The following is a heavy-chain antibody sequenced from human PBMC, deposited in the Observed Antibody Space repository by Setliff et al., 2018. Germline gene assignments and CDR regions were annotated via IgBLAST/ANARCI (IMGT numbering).Heavy chain of an antibody. D-gene: IGHD4-17*01. Sequence: ASVKVSCKASGGTFSSYGISWVRQAPGQGLEWMGGTNVYTGNTNYAQKFQGRVTMTVDTSTNTAFMDLRSLTSDDTAVYYCASSFSHGDYGLGKYWGQGTLVTVSS. CDR2: TNVYTGNT. V-gene: IGHV1-18*01. J-gene: IGHJ4*02. CDR3: ASSFSHGDYGLGKY. CDR1: GGTFSSYG.